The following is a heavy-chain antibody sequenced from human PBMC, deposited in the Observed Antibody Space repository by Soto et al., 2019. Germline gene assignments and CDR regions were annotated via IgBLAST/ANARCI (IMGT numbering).Heavy chain of an antibody. CDR2: ISGSGCST. J-gene: IGHJ5*02. V-gene: IGHV3-23*01. Sequence: GSLRLSCAAYVFTFSSYAMSWVRQAPGKGLEWVSAISGSGCSTYYADSVKGRFTISRDNSKNTLYLQMNSLRAEDTAVYYCASHDEYCSGGSCYPPWFDPWGQGTLVTVSS. CDR1: VFTFSSYA. CDR3: ASHDEYCSGGSCYPPWFDP. D-gene: IGHD2-15*01.